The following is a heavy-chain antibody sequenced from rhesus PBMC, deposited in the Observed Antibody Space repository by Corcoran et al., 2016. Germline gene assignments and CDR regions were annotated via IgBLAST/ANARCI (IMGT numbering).Heavy chain of an antibody. CDR3: ARVGRNYYGLDS. V-gene: IGHV4-65*01. Sequence: QVQLQESGPGLVKPSETLSLTCAVSGGSVRTSNWWSGLRQPPGKGLVWIGYFSGSSGSTYNNPSLKSRVTISTDTSKNQFSLKLSSVTAADTAVYYCARVGRNYYGLDSWGQGVVVTVSS. CDR1: GGSVRTSNW. J-gene: IGHJ6*01. CDR2: FSGSSGST. D-gene: IGHD6-19*01.